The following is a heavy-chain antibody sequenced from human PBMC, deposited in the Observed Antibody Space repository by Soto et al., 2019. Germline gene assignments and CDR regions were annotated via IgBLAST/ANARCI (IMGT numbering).Heavy chain of an antibody. V-gene: IGHV3-30-3*01. CDR1: GFTFSSYA. J-gene: IGHJ4*02. D-gene: IGHD3-22*01. CDR2: ISYDGSNK. Sequence: GGSLRLSCAASGFTFSSYAMHWVRQAPGKGLEWVAVISYDGSNKYYADSVKGRFTISRDNSKNTLYLQMNSLRAEDTAVYYCARAPPYYYDSSGYYYYFDYWGQGTLVTVSS. CDR3: ARAPPYYYDSSGYYYYFDY.